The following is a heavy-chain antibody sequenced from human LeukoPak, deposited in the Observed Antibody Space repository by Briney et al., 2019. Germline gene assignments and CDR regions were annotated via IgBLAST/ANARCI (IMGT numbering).Heavy chain of an antibody. V-gene: IGHV1-18*03. CDR2: ISGYNGKT. CDR1: GYPFTSFG. Sequence: ASVRVSCKASGYPFTSFGISWVRQAPGQGLEWMGWISGYNGKTKYADNLQGRVTMTTDTSTGTAYMELGSLRSDDMAVYYCARDRVYDYSNPRGFDYWGQGTLVTVSS. CDR3: ARDRVYDYSNPRGFDY. D-gene: IGHD4-11*01. J-gene: IGHJ4*02.